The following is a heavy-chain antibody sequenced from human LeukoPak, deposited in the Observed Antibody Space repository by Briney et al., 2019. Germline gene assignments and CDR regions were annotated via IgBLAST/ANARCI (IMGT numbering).Heavy chain of an antibody. CDR3: AKDGGGYCNNSSC. D-gene: IGHD2-2*01. Sequence: GGSLRLSCAASGFTFSSYAMSWVRQAPGKGLEWASAISGSGGSTYYADSVKGRFTISRDNSKDTLYLQMNSLGAADTAVYYCAKDGGGYCNNSSCWGQGTLVTVSS. CDR2: ISGSGGST. CDR1: GFTFSSYA. V-gene: IGHV3-23*01. J-gene: IGHJ4*02.